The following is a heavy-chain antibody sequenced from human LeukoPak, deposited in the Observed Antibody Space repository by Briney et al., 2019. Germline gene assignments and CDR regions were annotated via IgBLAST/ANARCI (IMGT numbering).Heavy chain of an antibody. CDR1: GFTFSSYA. CDR2: ISYDGSNK. CDR3: AREPPRTIFGVVIISSYYYGMDV. J-gene: IGHJ6*02. V-gene: IGHV3-30-3*01. Sequence: GGSLRLSCAASGFTFSSYAMHWVRQAPGKGLEWVAVISYDGSNKYYADSVKGRFTVSRDNSKNTLYLQMNSLRAEDTAVYYCAREPPRTIFGVVIISSYYYGMDVWGQGTTVTVSS. D-gene: IGHD3-3*01.